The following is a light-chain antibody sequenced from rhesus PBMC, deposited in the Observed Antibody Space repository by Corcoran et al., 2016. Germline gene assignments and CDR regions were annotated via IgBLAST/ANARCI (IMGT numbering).Light chain of an antibody. CDR3: QQGYTTPFT. CDR2: AVS. V-gene: IGKV1-33*02. CDR1: QDISNS. Sequence: DIQMSQSPSSLSASVGDKVTITCRASQDISNSLAWYQQKPGKAPKILRYAVSPLEAGVPSRFSGSRSGPGFTLTIHNLQPEDFATYFCQQGYTTPFTFGPGTKLEIK. J-gene: IGKJ3*01.